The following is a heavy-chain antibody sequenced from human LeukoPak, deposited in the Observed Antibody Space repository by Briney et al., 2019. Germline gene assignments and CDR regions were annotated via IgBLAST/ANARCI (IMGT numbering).Heavy chain of an antibody. D-gene: IGHD6-19*01. CDR2: IYHSGST. CDR3: ARVDGWQQWLVQGLDP. CDR1: GYSISSGYY. V-gene: IGHV4-38-2*02. Sequence: NTSETLSLTCTVSGYSISSGYYWGWIRQPPGKGLEWIGTIYHSGSTYYNPSLKSRVTISVDTSKNQFSLKLSSVTAADTAVYYCARVDGWQQWLVQGLDPWGQGTLVTVSS. J-gene: IGHJ5*02.